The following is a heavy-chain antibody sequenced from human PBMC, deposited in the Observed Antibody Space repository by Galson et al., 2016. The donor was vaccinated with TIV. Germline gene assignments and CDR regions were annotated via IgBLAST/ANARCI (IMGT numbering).Heavy chain of an antibody. CDR2: ISGTGST. Sequence: SETLSLTCTVSGGSVSPYYWTWIRQPAGKGLEWIGRISGTGSTNYNPSVKSRVTLLVDTSQNQLSLRLTSVTAADTAVYYCTGSHDYIWGRSIDYWGQGTLVTVSS. D-gene: IGHD3-16*01. CDR1: GGSVSPYY. CDR3: TGSHDYIWGRSIDY. J-gene: IGHJ4*02. V-gene: IGHV4-4*07.